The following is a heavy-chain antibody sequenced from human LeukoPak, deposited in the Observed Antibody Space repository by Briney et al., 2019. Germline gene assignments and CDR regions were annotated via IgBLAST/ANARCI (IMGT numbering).Heavy chain of an antibody. Sequence: GGSLRLSCAASGFTVSSNYMSWVRQAPGKGLEWVSVIYSGGSTYYADSVKGRFTISRDNSKNTLYLQMNSLRAEDTAVYYCARDGYYDSSGQGAFDIWGQGTMVTVSS. CDR3: ARDGYYDSSGQGAFDI. CDR1: GFTVSSNY. CDR2: IYSGGST. J-gene: IGHJ3*02. D-gene: IGHD3-22*01. V-gene: IGHV3-53*05.